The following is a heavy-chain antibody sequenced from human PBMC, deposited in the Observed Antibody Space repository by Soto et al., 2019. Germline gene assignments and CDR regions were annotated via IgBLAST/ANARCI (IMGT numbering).Heavy chain of an antibody. CDR2: INPNSGGT. Sequence: VKVSCKASGYTFTGYYMHWVRQAPGQGLEWMGWINPNSGGTNYAQKFQGWVTMTRDTSISTAYMELSRLRSDDTAVYYCARSSIGYCSSTSCPGYYYYGMDVWGQGTTVTV. J-gene: IGHJ6*02. CDR1: GYTFTGYY. CDR3: ARSSIGYCSSTSCPGYYYYGMDV. V-gene: IGHV1-2*04. D-gene: IGHD2-2*03.